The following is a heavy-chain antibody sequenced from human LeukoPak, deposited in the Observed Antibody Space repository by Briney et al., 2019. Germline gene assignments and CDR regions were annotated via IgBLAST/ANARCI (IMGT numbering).Heavy chain of an antibody. Sequence: SETLSLTCTVSGGSISSYYWSWIRQPPGKGLEWIGYIYYSGSTNYNPSLKSRVTISVDTSKNQFSLKLSSVTAADTAVYYCARVRYSSGWSGEYYYYMDVWGKGTTVTVSS. V-gene: IGHV4-59*01. D-gene: IGHD6-19*01. CDR1: GGSISSYY. CDR2: IYYSGST. CDR3: ARVRYSSGWSGEYYYYMDV. J-gene: IGHJ6*03.